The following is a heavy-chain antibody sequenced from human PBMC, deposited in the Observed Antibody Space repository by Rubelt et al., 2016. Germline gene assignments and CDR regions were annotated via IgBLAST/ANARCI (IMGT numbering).Heavy chain of an antibody. CDR3: ARQGSGSRGGFDP. CDR1: GGSISSGSYY. J-gene: IGHJ5*02. CDR2: IHSTGST. V-gene: IGHV4-61*01. Sequence: QLQLQESGPGLVKPSETLSLTCLVSGGSISSGSYYWGWIRQPPGKGLEWIGYIHSTGSTNSNPSLTSLDTIPVDTAKNPFPLRRGAVTAADTAVYYCARQGSGSRGGFDPWGQGTLVTVAA. D-gene: IGHD1-26*01.